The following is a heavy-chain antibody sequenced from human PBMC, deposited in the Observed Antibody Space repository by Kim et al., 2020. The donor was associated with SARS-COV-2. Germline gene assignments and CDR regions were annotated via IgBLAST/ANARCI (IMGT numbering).Heavy chain of an antibody. CDR2: RP. D-gene: IGHD3-10*01. CDR3: AKRIAGRIDY. J-gene: IGHJ4*02. Sequence: RPCYAESVQGRFTIARDKFKTTLYLQMNSLRAEATAVYYCAKRIAGRIDYWGQGTLVTVSS. V-gene: IGHV3-23*05.